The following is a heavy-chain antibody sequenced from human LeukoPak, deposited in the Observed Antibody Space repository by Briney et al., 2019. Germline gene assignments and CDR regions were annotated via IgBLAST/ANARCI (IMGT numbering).Heavy chain of an antibody. CDR1: GFTVSSNY. Sequence: PGGSLRLSCAASGFTVSSNYMSWVRQAPGKGLEWVSVIYSGGSTYYADSVKGRFTISRDNSKNTLYLQMNSLRAEDTAVYYCARDQTGTTAPGYYYYCMDVWGKGTTVTVSS. CDR3: ARDQTGTTAPGYYYYCMDV. D-gene: IGHD1-7*01. J-gene: IGHJ6*03. CDR2: IYSGGST. V-gene: IGHV3-53*01.